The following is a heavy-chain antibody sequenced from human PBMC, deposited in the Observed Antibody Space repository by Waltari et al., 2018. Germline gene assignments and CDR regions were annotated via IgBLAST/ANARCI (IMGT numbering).Heavy chain of an antibody. J-gene: IGHJ2*01. V-gene: IGHV3-23*04. Sequence: QLVESGGGLVQPGGSLRLSCAASGFAFPNYAMSWVRQAPGKGLEWVSAVRGTGANAFYADSVKGRFTISRDNSKSTVDRQLNSLRAEDTAVYYCAKDLRYTSLGHWYFEVWGRGTLVTVSS. CDR3: AKDLRYTSLGHWYFEV. CDR2: VRGTGANA. CDR1: GFAFPNYA. D-gene: IGHD5-12*01.